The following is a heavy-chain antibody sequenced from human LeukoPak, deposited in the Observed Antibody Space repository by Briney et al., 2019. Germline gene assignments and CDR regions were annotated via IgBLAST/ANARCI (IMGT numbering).Heavy chain of an antibody. CDR2: IFWNDDT. CDR1: GLSLSTSGVG. Sequence: SGPTLLNPTQTLTLTCTLSGLSLSTSGVGVGWIRQPPGKALEWLPVIFWNDDTRYSPSLQSRLTITKDTSKNQVVLTMTNLDPVDTATYYCAHRRDDYWGTYRYWFDPWGQGTLVTVSS. J-gene: IGHJ5*02. V-gene: IGHV2-5*01. CDR3: AHRRDDYWGTYRYWFDP. D-gene: IGHD3-16*02.